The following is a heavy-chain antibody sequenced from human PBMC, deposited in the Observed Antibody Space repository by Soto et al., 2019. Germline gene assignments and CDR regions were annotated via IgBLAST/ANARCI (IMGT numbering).Heavy chain of an antibody. CDR1: GFPFSSYA. V-gene: IGHV3-23*01. CDR2: SSGSGGRT. CDR3: AKRTVGWYFDL. D-gene: IGHD4-17*01. J-gene: IGHJ2*01. Sequence: EVQLLESGGGLVQPGGSLRLSCAASGFPFSSYALSCVRQAPGKGLEWVSASSGSGGRTYYADSVRGRLTISRDNSKNTLYRQMNSLRAEDTAVYYCAKRTVGWYFDLWGRGTLVTVSS.